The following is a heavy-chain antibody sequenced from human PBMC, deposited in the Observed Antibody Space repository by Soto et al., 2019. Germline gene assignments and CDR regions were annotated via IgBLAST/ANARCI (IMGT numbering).Heavy chain of an antibody. CDR2: IYYIGLT. D-gene: IGHD4-17*01. V-gene: IGHV4-59*01. CDR1: GGSISTYY. CDR3: ARLARDYGDFSFDY. J-gene: IGHJ4*02. Sequence: SETLSLTXTVSGGSISTYYWNWIRQSPGKGLEYIGYIYYIGLTNYNPSLKSRVTISVDTSKNQFSLKLSSVTAADTAVYYCARLARDYGDFSFDYWGQGTLVTVSS.